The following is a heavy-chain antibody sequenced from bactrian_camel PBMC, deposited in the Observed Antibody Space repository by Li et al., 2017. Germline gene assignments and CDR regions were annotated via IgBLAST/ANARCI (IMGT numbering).Heavy chain of an antibody. V-gene: IGHV3S63*01. D-gene: IGHD3*01. CDR1: GYWSTMC. CDR2: IYSGDSSA. Sequence: HVQLVESGGGSIKAGGSLRLACATFGYWSTMCMGWFRQAPGQEREGVAAIYSGDSSAIYDDNAKGRFTISQDNASNTVYLQMNSLTLEDTGMYYCATALTCYLRATSAYRYWGEGTQVTVS. J-gene: IGHJ4*01. CDR3: ATALTCYLRATSAYRY.